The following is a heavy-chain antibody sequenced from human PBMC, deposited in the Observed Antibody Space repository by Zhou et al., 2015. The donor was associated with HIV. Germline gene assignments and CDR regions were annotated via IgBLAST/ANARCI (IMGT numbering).Heavy chain of an antibody. CDR3: ATIAAAGTRYYFDY. V-gene: IGHV1-69*01. Sequence: QVQLVQSGAEVKKPGSSVKVSCKASGGTFSSYAISWVRQAPGQGLEWMGGIIPIFGTANYAQKFQGRVTITADESTSTAYMELSSLRSEDTAVYYCATIAAAGTRYYFDYWGQGTLVTVSS. CDR1: GGTFSSYA. D-gene: IGHD6-13*01. CDR2: IIPIFGTA. J-gene: IGHJ4*02.